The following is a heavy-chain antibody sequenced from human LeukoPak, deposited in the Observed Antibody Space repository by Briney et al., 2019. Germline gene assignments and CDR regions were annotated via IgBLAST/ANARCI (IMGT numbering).Heavy chain of an antibody. Sequence: PGGSLRPSCAASGFTFSSYAMSWVRQAPGKGLEWVSTISSSGVSTYYADSVKGRFTISRDNSRNTLYLQMNSLRDEDTAVYYCAKRGEHRVAAGSYYFDYWGQGTLVTVSS. V-gene: IGHV3-23*01. CDR2: ISSSGVST. CDR1: GFTFSSYA. CDR3: AKRGEHRVAAGSYYFDY. J-gene: IGHJ4*02. D-gene: IGHD6-13*01.